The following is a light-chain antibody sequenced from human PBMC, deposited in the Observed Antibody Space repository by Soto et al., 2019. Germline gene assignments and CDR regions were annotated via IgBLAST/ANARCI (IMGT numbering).Light chain of an antibody. V-gene: IGKV3-20*01. Sequence: EIVLTQSPGTLSLSPGERATLSCRASQSVSSSYLAWYQQKPGQAPRLLIYGASSRATGIPDRFSGSWSGTDFILTISRLPPEDFAEYYGQHYGSSPPFGQGTRLEIK. J-gene: IGKJ5*01. CDR2: GAS. CDR1: QSVSSSY. CDR3: QHYGSSPP.